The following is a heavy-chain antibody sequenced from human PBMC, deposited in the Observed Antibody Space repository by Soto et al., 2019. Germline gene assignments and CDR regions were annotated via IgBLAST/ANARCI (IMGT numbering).Heavy chain of an antibody. J-gene: IGHJ6*02. CDR1: GFTLSTYS. Sequence: GGSLRLCCIASGFTLSTYSMTWVRQAPGKGLEWLSYISKSSTTINYADSVKGRFTISRDNAKNSVYLEMSSLRDEDSAVYYCARDPPNFYYYGMDVWGQGTTVTVSS. CDR3: ARDPPNFYYYGMDV. CDR2: ISKSSTTI. V-gene: IGHV3-48*02.